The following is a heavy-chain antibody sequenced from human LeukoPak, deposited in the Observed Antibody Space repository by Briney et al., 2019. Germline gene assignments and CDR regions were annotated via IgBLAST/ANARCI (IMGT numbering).Heavy chain of an antibody. CDR3: ARVGDSSGYENWFDP. CDR1: GGSFSGYY. CDR2: INHSGST. J-gene: IGHJ5*02. Sequence: PSETLSLTCAVYGGSFSGYYWSWIRQPPGKGLEWIGEINHSGSTNYNPSLESRVTMSVDTSSNQFSLKLSSVTAADTAVYYCARVGDSSGYENWFDPWGQGTLVTVSS. V-gene: IGHV4-34*01. D-gene: IGHD3-22*01.